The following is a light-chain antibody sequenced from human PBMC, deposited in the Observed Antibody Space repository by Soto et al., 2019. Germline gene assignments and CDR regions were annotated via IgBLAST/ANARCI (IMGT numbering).Light chain of an antibody. V-gene: IGKV3-11*01. CDR1: QSVSSY. Sequence: EIVLTQSPATLSLSPWERATLSCRASQSVSSYLAWYQQKPGQAPRLLIYDASNRATGIPARFSGSGSGTDFTLTISSLEPEDFALYYCQHYQSGHPITFGQGTRLEIK. J-gene: IGKJ5*01. CDR2: DAS. CDR3: QHYQSGHPIT.